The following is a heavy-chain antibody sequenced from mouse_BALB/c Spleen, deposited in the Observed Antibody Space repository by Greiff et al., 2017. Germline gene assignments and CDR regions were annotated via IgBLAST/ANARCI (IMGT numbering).Heavy chain of an antibody. V-gene: IGHV2-9*02. J-gene: IGHJ4*01. CDR3: ARDPRWLLRAMDY. CDR2: IWAGGST. D-gene: IGHD2-3*01. CDR1: GFSLTSYG. Sequence: VKLQESGPGLVAPSQSLSITCTVSGFSLTSYGVHWVRQPPGKGLEWLGVIWAGGSTNYNSALMSRLSISKDNSKSQVFLKMNSLQTDDTAMYYCARDPRWLLRAMDYWGQGTSVTVSS.